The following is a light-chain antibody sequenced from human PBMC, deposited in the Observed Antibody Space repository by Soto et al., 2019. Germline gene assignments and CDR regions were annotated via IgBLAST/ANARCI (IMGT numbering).Light chain of an antibody. J-gene: IGKJ1*01. CDR3: QQSYSTPPT. V-gene: IGKV1-39*01. Sequence: DIQMTQSPSSLSASVGDRVTITCRASQSISSYLNWYQQKPGKAPKLLTYAASSLQSGVPSRFSGSGSGTDFTLTISSLQPEDFATYYCQQSYSTPPTFGRGTKVEIK. CDR2: AAS. CDR1: QSISSY.